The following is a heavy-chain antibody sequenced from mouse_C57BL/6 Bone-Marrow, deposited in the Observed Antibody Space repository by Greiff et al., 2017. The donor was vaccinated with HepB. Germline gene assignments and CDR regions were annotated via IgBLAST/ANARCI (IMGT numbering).Heavy chain of an antibody. D-gene: IGHD2-5*01. V-gene: IGHV1-50*01. CDR2: IDPSDSYT. J-gene: IGHJ3*01. CDR1: GYTFTSYW. CDR3: ARVGSNFWFAY. Sequence: VQLQQPGAELVKPGASVKLSCKASGYTFTSYWMQWVKQRPGQGLEWIGEIDPSDSYTNYNQKFKGKATLTVDTSSSTAYMQLSSRTSEDSAVYYCARVGSNFWFAYWGQGTLVTVSA.